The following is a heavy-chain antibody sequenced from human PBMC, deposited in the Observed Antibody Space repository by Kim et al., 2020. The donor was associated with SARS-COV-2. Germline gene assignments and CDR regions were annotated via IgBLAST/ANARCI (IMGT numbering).Heavy chain of an antibody. CDR2: ISAYNGNT. CDR3: ARARLVPYGDYVGWFDP. CDR1: GYTFTSYG. Sequence: ASVKVSCKASGYTFTSYGISWVRQAPGQGLEWMGWISAYNGNTNYAQKLQGRVTMTTDTSTSTAYMELRSLRSDDTAVYYCARARLVPYGDYVGWFDPWGQGTLVTVSS. V-gene: IGHV1-18*01. J-gene: IGHJ5*02. D-gene: IGHD4-17*01.